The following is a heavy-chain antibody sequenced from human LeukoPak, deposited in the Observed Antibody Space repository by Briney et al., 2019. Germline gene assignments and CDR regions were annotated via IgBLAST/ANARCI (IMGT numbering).Heavy chain of an antibody. V-gene: IGHV3-53*01. CDR2: IYSGGRT. CDR3: AKERYDSSGYYDY. J-gene: IGHJ4*02. Sequence: GGSLRLSCAASGFTVSSNYMSWVRQAPGKGLEWVSVIYSGGRTYYADSVKGRFTISRDNSKNTLYLQMNSLRAADTAVYYCAKERYDSSGYYDYWGQGTLVTVSS. D-gene: IGHD3-22*01. CDR1: GFTVSSNY.